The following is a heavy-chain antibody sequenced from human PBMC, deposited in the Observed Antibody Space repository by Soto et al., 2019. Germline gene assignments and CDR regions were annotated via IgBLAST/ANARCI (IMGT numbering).Heavy chain of an antibody. D-gene: IGHD4-17*01. CDR3: ASVVLATTVIPAYYNVSAV. CDR1: GCNVSSYR. CDR2: ISGSGGST. J-gene: IGHJ6*01. Sequence: GAALTISCERCGCNVSSYRMTWVRQTKGKGLEWVSAISGSGGSTYYADSVKGRFTISRDNSKNTLYLQMNSLRAADTAVYYCASVVLATTVIPAYYNVSAVWGNGTSVTVSP. V-gene: IGHV3-23*01.